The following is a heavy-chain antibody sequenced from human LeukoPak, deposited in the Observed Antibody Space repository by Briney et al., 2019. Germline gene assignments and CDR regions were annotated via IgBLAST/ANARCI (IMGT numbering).Heavy chain of an antibody. CDR2: INSDGSST. Sequence: GGSLRLSCAASRFTFSTYWMHWVRQAPGKGLVWVSRINSDGSSTGYADSVKGRFTISRDNAKNTLYLQMNSLRAEDTAVYYCARDLGGYSYGSHFDYWGQGTLVTVSS. D-gene: IGHD5-18*01. CDR3: ARDLGGYSYGSHFDY. J-gene: IGHJ4*02. V-gene: IGHV3-74*01. CDR1: RFTFSTYW.